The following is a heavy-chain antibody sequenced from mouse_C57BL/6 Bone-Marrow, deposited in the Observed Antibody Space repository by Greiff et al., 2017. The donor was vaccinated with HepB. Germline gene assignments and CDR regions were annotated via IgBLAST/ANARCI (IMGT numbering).Heavy chain of an antibody. CDR3: ARLGDLAWFAY. CDR1: GFTFSDYY. Sequence: EVKVEESGGGLVQPGGSLKLSCAASGFTFSDYYMYWVRQTPEKRLEWVAYISNGGGSTYYPDTVKGRFTISRDNAKNTLYLQMSRLKSEDTAMYYCARLGDLAWFAYWGQGTLVTVSA. CDR2: ISNGGGST. V-gene: IGHV5-12*01. J-gene: IGHJ3*01.